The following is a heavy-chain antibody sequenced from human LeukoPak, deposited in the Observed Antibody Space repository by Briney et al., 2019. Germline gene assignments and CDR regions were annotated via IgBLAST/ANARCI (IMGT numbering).Heavy chain of an antibody. J-gene: IGHJ4*02. V-gene: IGHV3-21*01. CDR1: GFTFSSYS. D-gene: IGHD2-2*01. CDR3: ARDRSTSSNSIYYCDY. Sequence: GGSLRLSCAASGFTFSSYSMNWVRQAPGEGLEWVSSISSSSSYIYYADSVKGRFTISRDNAKNSLYLQMNSLRAEDTAVYYCARDRSTSSNSIYYCDYWGQGTLVTVSS. CDR2: ISSSSSYI.